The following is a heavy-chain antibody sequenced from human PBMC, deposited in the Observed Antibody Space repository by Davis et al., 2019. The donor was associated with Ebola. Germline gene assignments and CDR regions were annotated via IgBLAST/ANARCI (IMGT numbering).Heavy chain of an antibody. CDR1: GGSISSYY. V-gene: IGHV4-59*04. D-gene: IGHD1-1*01. CDR2: MFYSGTT. Sequence: SETLSLTCTVSGGSISSYYWSWIRPPPGKGLEWIAYMFYSGTTNYHPSLQSRVIISVATSKNQFSLKLSSVTAADRAVYYGGYNGFDFWGQGTLVTVSS. CDR3: GYNGFDF. J-gene: IGHJ4*02.